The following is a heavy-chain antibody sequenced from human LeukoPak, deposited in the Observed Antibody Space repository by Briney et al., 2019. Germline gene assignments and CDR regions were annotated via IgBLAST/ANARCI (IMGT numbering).Heavy chain of an antibody. V-gene: IGHV3-48*03. CDR3: AELGITMIGGV. CDR1: GFTFSSYE. Sequence: GGSLRLSCAASGFTFSSYEMNWVRQAAGKGLEWVSYISSSGSTIYYADSVKGRFTISRDNAKNSLYLQMNSLRAEDTAVYYCAELGITMIGGVWGKGTTVTVSS. CDR2: ISSSGSTI. D-gene: IGHD3-10*02. J-gene: IGHJ6*04.